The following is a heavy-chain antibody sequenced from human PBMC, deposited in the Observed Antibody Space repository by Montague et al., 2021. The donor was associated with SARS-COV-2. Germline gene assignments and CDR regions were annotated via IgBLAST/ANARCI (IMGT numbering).Heavy chain of an antibody. Sequence: SETLSLTCTVSGDSTSCPNCYWGWIRPAPGQGLDWIGTIYNSGTTYYNPTLKSRLTISMDTSKNHFSLKLTSVTAADTAVYYCARHRNYGDHSLDNWFNPRGQGPLVTVSS. J-gene: IGHJ5*02. V-gene: IGHV4-39*01. CDR3: ARHRNYGDHSLDNWFNP. CDR1: GDSTSCPNCY. CDR2: IYNSGTT. D-gene: IGHD4-17*01.